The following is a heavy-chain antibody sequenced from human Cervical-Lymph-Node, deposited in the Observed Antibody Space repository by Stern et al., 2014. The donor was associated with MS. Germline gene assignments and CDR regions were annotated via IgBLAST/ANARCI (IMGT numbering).Heavy chain of an antibody. D-gene: IGHD4-23*01. CDR2: IVPIFGRA. V-gene: IGHV1-69*01. CDR1: GATFSTNA. Sequence: QVQLVESGAEVRKPGSSVKVSCKASGATFSTNAISWLRQAPGQGPEWMGAIVPIFGRANYVQKLRRSLTITADESASTAYMELRSLRSEDTAVYYCAREHHGGNFASWGQGTLVTVSS. CDR3: AREHHGGNFAS. J-gene: IGHJ5*02.